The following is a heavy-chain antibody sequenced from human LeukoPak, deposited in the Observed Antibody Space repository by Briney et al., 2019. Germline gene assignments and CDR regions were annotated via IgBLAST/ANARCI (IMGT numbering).Heavy chain of an antibody. Sequence: GGSLRLSCAASGFTFSSYAMSWVRQPPGKGLEWVSAISGSGGNTYYADSVKGRFTISRDNSKNKLDLQMNSLRADDTAVYYCAKSESITMIGVIITPFDYWGQGTLVTVSP. D-gene: IGHD3-22*01. CDR1: GFTFSSYA. J-gene: IGHJ4*02. V-gene: IGHV3-23*01. CDR2: ISGSGGNT. CDR3: AKSESITMIGVIITPFDY.